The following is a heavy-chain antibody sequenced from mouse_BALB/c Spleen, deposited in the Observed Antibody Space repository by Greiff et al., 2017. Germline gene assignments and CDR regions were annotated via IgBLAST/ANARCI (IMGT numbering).Heavy chain of an antibody. CDR1: GFTFRSYG. V-gene: IGHV5-6-3*01. Sequence: DVQLVESGGGLVQPGGSLKLSCAASGFTFRSYGMSWVRQTPDKRLELVATINSNGGSTYYPDSVKGRFTISRDNAKNTLYLQMSSLKSEDTAMYYCAREKGFAYWGQGTLVTVSA. CDR3: AREKGFAY. CDR2: INSNGGST. J-gene: IGHJ3*01.